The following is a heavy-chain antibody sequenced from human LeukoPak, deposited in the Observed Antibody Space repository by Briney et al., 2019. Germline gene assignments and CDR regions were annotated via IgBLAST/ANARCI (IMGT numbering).Heavy chain of an antibody. CDR3: ARDNPQLGIVSWYFDL. V-gene: IGHV3-7*01. D-gene: IGHD7-27*01. J-gene: IGHJ2*01. Sequence: PGGSLRLSCAASGFTFSSYWMSWVRQAPGKGLEWVANITQDGSEKYYVDSVKGRFTISRDNAKHSLYLQMNSLRAEDTAVYYCARDNPQLGIVSWYFDLWGRGTLVTVSS. CDR1: GFTFSSYW. CDR2: ITQDGSEK.